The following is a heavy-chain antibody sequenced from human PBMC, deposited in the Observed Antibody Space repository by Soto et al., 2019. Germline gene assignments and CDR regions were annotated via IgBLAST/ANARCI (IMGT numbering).Heavy chain of an antibody. CDR2: ITAGDAKT. D-gene: IGHD1-26*01. Sequence: QVQLVQSGADVKKPGASVKISCKASGYNFTQYRIHWVRQAPGQRLEWMGWITAGDAKTEYSQKFQGRVTISRDISATTVYLDLDSLRSEDTAVYYCARDLYSISWFWFDPWGRGTQVIVSS. J-gene: IGHJ5*02. V-gene: IGHV1-3*01. CDR1: GYNFTQYR. CDR3: ARDLYSISWFWFDP.